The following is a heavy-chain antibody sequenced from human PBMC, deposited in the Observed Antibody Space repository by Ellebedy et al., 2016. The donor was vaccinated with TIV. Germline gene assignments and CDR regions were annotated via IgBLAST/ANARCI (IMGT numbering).Heavy chain of an antibody. CDR1: GYTFTSYY. CDR2: INPSGGTA. V-gene: IGHV1-46*01. J-gene: IGHJ5*02. CDR3: ARGYCSGGSCYYESYFDP. D-gene: IGHD2-15*01. Sequence: AASVKVSCKASGYTFTSYYIHWMRQAPGQGLEWMGIINPSGGTATYAQKLEGRVTMTRDTSTSTVYMELSSLRSGDTALYYCARGYCSGGSCYYESYFDPWGQGTLVTVSS.